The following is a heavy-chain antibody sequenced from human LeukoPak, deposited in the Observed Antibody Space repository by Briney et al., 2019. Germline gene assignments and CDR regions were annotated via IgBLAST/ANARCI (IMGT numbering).Heavy chain of an antibody. D-gene: IGHD3-22*01. V-gene: IGHV1-8*02. J-gene: IGHJ3*02. CDR3: ARLVWDSSGYFANPGRAFDI. CDR1: GGTFSSYG. CDR2: MNPNSGNT. Sequence: ASVKVSCKASGGTFSSYGISWVRQAPGQGLEWMGWMNPNSGNTGYAQKFQGRVTMTRNTSISTAYMELSSLRSEDTAVYYCARLVWDSSGYFANPGRAFDIWGQGTMVTVSS.